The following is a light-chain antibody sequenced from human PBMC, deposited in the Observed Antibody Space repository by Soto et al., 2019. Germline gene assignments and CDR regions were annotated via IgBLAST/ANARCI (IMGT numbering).Light chain of an antibody. J-gene: IGLJ1*01. Sequence: QSALTQPASVSGSPGQSITISCTGTSSDVGGYNYVSWYQQHPGKAPKLMIYEVTNRPSGVSNRFSGSKSGNTASLTISGLQAEDEADYYCGSYTTTRGFFGTGTKLTVL. CDR2: EVT. V-gene: IGLV2-14*03. CDR1: SSDVGGYNY. CDR3: GSYTTTRGF.